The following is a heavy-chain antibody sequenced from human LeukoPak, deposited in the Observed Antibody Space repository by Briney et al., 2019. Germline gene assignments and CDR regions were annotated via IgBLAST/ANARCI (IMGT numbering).Heavy chain of an antibody. J-gene: IGHJ4*02. Sequence: GGSLRPSCAASGFTFSTYAMTWVRQAPGKGLEWVSAVRGSGTATYYADSVEGRFTISRDNSNNMLYLQMNSLGVEDTAMYYCVKTSRRDSTYDSPFDYWGQGTLVTVSS. CDR2: VRGSGTAT. CDR3: VKTSRRDSTYDSPFDY. CDR1: GFTFSTYA. V-gene: IGHV3-23*01. D-gene: IGHD4-11*01.